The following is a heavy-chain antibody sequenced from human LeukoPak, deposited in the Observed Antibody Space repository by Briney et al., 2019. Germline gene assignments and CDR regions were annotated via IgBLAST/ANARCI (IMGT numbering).Heavy chain of an antibody. J-gene: IGHJ4*02. V-gene: IGHV1-3*04. CDR2: INTGNGNT. CDR3: GRAGPYCGGDCYHDY. Sequence: ASVKVSCKASGYTFTSYAMHWVRQAPGQRLEWMGWINTGNGNTKYSQKFQGRVTITRDTSASTAYMELSSLRSEDTAVYYCGRAGPYCGGDCYHDYWGQGTLVTVSS. CDR1: GYTFTSYA. D-gene: IGHD2-21*02.